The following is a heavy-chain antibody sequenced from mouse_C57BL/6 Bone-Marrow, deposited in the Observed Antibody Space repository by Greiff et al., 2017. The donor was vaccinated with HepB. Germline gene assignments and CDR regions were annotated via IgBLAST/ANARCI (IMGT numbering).Heavy chain of an antibody. D-gene: IGHD1-1*01. CDR1: GFTFSSYG. J-gene: IGHJ1*03. CDR3: ASHYYGSSYGYFDV. V-gene: IGHV5-6*01. Sequence: EVMLVESGGDLVKPGGSLKLSCAASGFTFSSYGMSWVRQTPDKRLEWVATISSGGSYTYYPDSVKGRFPISRDNAKNTLYLQMSSLKFEDTAMYYCASHYYGSSYGYFDVWGTGTTVTVSS. CDR2: ISSGGSYT.